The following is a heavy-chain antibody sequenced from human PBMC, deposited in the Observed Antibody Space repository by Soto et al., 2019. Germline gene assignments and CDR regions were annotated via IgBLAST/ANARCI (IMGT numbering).Heavy chain of an antibody. D-gene: IGHD3-10*01. CDR1: GFTFSDYY. J-gene: IGHJ6*02. CDR2: ISSSGSTI. Sequence: GSLRLSCAASGFTFSDYYMSWIRQAPGKGLEWVSYISSSGSTIYYADSVKGRFTISRDNAKNSLYLQMNSLRAEDTAVYYCAVDYGSGSYYPYYYCYYGMDVWGQGTTVTVSS. V-gene: IGHV3-11*01. CDR3: AVDYGSGSYYPYYYCYYGMDV.